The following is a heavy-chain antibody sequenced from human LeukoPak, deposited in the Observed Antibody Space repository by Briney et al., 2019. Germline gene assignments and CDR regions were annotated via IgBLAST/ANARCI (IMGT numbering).Heavy chain of an antibody. D-gene: IGHD3-22*01. CDR3: ARVKVVTKAPFDP. Sequence: SQTLSLSCAVSGGSISSGGYAWSWIRQPPGKGLEWIGYIYHSGSTYYNPSLKSRVTISVDRSKNQFSLKLSSVTAADTAVYYCARVKVVTKAPFDPWGQGTLVTVSS. CDR2: IYHSGST. J-gene: IGHJ5*02. V-gene: IGHV4-30-2*01. CDR1: GGSISSGGYA.